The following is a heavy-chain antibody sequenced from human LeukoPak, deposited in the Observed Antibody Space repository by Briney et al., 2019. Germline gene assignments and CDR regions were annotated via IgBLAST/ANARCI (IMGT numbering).Heavy chain of an antibody. J-gene: IGHJ6*03. V-gene: IGHV3-7*01. CDR1: GFTFSSYW. CDR2: IKQDGSEK. Sequence: GGSLRLSCAASGFTFSSYWMSWVRQAPGKGLEWVANIKQDGSEKYYVDSVKGRFTISRDNAKNSLYLQMNSLRAEDTAVYYCARWARPPMVRGVIIYYYYYMDVWGKGTTVTVSS. CDR3: ARWARPPMVRGVIIYYYYYMDV. D-gene: IGHD3-10*01.